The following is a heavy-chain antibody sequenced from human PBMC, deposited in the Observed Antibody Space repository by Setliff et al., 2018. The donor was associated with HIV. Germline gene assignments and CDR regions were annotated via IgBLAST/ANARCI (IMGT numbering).Heavy chain of an antibody. V-gene: IGHV1-69*13. CDR3: ARSAKSGAWTYYDFWSGYSYYYYMDV. Sequence: SVKVSCKASGGTFSSYAISWVRQAPEQGLEWMGGIIPIFGTANYAQKFQGRVTITADESTSTAYMELSSLRSEDTAVYYCARSAKSGAWTYYDFWSGYSYYYYMDVWGKGTTVTVSS. J-gene: IGHJ6*03. D-gene: IGHD3-3*01. CDR2: IIPIFGTA. CDR1: GGTFSSYA.